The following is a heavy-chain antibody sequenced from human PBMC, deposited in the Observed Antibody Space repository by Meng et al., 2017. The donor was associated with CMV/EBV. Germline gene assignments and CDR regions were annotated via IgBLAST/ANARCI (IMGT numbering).Heavy chain of an antibody. V-gene: IGHV1-46*01. CDR3: ARARSRKGSSYIAAAGPQMDY. D-gene: IGHD6-13*01. CDR1: GYNFTSYY. Sequence: QVQPVTVWACGIEPCASVKVSCKTSGYNFTSYYMHWVRQAPGQGLEWMGIINPSGGSTSYAQKFQGRVTMTRDTSTSTVYMELSSLRSEDTAVYYCARARSRKGSSYIAAAGPQMDYWGQGTLVTVSS. CDR2: INPSGGST. J-gene: IGHJ4*02.